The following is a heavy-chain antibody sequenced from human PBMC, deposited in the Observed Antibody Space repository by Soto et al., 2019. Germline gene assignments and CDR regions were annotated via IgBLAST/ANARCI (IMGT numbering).Heavy chain of an antibody. Sequence: QVQLVQSGAEVKKPGYSVKVSCKASGGSFSSYTISWVRQAPGQGLEWMGGIIPIFGTTNYAQKFQGRVTLTADESTSTAYMERISLRSEDRAVYYCAKRRYARGSGGHWMDPPSYYYYGLDVWCRGTTVTDFS. CDR1: GGSFSSYT. V-gene: IGHV1-69*01. CDR2: IIPIFGTT. CDR3: AKRRYARGSGGHWMDPPSYYYYGLDV. D-gene: IGHD3-10*01. J-gene: IGHJ6*02.